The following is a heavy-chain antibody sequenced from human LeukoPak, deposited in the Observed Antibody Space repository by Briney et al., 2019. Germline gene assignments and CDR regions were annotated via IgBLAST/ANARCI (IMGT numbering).Heavy chain of an antibody. CDR3: ARHEFDSGSLPYFDY. CDR1: GGSIRGYY. V-gene: IGHV4-59*08. J-gene: IGHJ4*02. Sequence: SETLSLTCTVSGGSIRGYYGSWIRQPPEKGLEWIGYIYYSGSTNYNPSLKSRVTISVDTPKNQFSLKLSAVTAADTAVYYCARHEFDSGSLPYFDYWGQGILVTVSS. CDR2: IYYSGST. D-gene: IGHD3-10*01.